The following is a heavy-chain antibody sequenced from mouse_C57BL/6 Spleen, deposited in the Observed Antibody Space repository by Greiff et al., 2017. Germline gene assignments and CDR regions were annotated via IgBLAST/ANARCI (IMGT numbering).Heavy chain of an antibody. V-gene: IGHV1-55*01. D-gene: IGHD4-1*01. J-gene: IGHJ4*01. CDR1: GYTFTSYW. CDR3: ARDGLGRDAMDY. CDR2: IYPGSGST. Sequence: VQLQQPGAELVKPGASVKMSCKASGYTFTSYWITWVKQRPGQGLEWIGDIYPGSGSTNYNEKFKSKATLTVDTSSSTAYMQLSSLTSEDSAVYYCARDGLGRDAMDYWGQGTSVTVSS.